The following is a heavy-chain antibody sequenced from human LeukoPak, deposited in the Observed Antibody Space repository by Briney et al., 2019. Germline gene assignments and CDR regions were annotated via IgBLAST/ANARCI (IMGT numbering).Heavy chain of an antibody. CDR3: ARHGLRISEYYYYGMDV. D-gene: IGHD2-15*01. V-gene: IGHV5-51*01. CDR1: GYSFTSYW. Sequence: GESLKISFKGSGYSFTSYWIGWVRQMPGKGLEWMGIIYPGDSDTRYSPSFQGQVTISADKSISTAYLQWSSLKASDTAMYYCARHGLRISEYYYYGMDVWGQGTTVTVSS. J-gene: IGHJ6*02. CDR2: IYPGDSDT.